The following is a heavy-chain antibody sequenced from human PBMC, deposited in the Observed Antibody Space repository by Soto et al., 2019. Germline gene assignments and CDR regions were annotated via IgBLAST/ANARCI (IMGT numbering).Heavy chain of an antibody. Sequence: XSVKVACKASGDAVSNDYLHWVRQAPGQGFEWLGLISPFGGATAYAQRFKGRVTVTMDKSSTTFYLELSSLRSDDTAVYYCANRRGRKTVANFGMDAWGQGVTVTVS. D-gene: IGHD4-4*01. CDR3: ANRRGRKTVANFGMDA. CDR2: ISPFGGAT. CDR1: GDAVSNDY. V-gene: IGHV1-46*01. J-gene: IGHJ6*02.